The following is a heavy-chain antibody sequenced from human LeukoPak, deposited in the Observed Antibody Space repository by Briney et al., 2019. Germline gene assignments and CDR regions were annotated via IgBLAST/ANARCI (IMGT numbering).Heavy chain of an antibody. J-gene: IGHJ5*02. CDR2: TYYSGTT. CDR3: ARDDYSRSYNWFDP. V-gene: IGHV4-61*01. Sequence: SETLSLTCTLSGYSISSGFYWSWIRQPPGKGLEWIGYTYYSGTTNYNPSLKSRVTISVDTSKNQFSLKLTSVTAADTAVYYCARDDYSRSYNWFDPWGQGTLVTVSS. D-gene: IGHD3-16*01. CDR1: GYSISSGFY.